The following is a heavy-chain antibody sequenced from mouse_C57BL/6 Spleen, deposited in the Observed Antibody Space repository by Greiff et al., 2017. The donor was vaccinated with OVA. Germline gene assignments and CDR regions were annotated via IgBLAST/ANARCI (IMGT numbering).Heavy chain of an antibody. D-gene: IGHD1-2*01. CDR2: IWSDGST. CDR1: GFSLTSYG. V-gene: IGHV2-6-1*01. CDR3: ARHGYKGYYFDY. J-gene: IGHJ2*01. Sequence: VMLVESGPGLVAPSQSLSITCTVSGFSLTSYGVHWVRQPPGKGLEWLVVIWSDGSTTYNSALKSRLSISKDDSKSQVFLKMNSLQTDDTAMYYCARHGYKGYYFDYWGQGTTLTVSS.